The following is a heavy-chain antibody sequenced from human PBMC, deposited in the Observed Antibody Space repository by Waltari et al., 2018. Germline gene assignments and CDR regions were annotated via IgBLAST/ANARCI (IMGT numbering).Heavy chain of an antibody. Sequence: QVQLQESGPGLVKPSETLSLPRAVPGYSIRRNYSWGWIRQPPGKGLEYIGNIRHGGSTYYNASLNSRVTISVDTSKNQFSLKLSSVTAADTAVYYCARLVLVGWELSSLWGQGTLVTVSS. CDR3: ARLVLVGWELSSL. J-gene: IGHJ4*02. D-gene: IGHD1-26*01. CDR2: IRHGGST. V-gene: IGHV4-38-2*01. CDR1: GYSIRRNYS.